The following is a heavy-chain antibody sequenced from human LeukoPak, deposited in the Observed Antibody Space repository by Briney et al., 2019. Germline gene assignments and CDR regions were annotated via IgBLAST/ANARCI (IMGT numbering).Heavy chain of an antibody. J-gene: IGHJ4*02. CDR2: MNPNSGNT. V-gene: IGHV1-8*01. D-gene: IGHD6-13*01. Sequence: ASVKVSCKASGYTFTSYDINWVRQATGQGLEWMGWMNPNSGNTGYAQKFQGRVTMTRNTSISTAYMELSSLRSEDTAVYYCVREIRGGIAAASGNFDYWGQGTLVTVSS. CDR3: VREIRGGIAAASGNFDY. CDR1: GYTFTSYD.